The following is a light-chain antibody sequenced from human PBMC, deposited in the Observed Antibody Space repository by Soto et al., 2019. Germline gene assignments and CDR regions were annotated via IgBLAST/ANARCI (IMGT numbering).Light chain of an antibody. J-gene: IGKJ2*01. CDR3: QQYDTSPFS. V-gene: IGKV3-20*01. CDR2: GAS. CDR1: QSLSTRY. Sequence: EIVLTQSPGTLSLSPGERATLFCRASQSLSTRYLVWYQQRSGQAPRLLISGASSRAAGIPDRFSGSGSGTDFTLTISSLEPEDFAVYYCQQYDTSPFSFGQVTKVEI.